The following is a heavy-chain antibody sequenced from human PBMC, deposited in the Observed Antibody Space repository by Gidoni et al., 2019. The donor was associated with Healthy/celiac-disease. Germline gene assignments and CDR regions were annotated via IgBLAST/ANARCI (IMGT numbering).Heavy chain of an antibody. V-gene: IGHV5-51*01. CDR1: RYSFTSYW. D-gene: IGHD5-18*01. CDR2: IYPGDSDT. Sequence: EVQLVQSGAEVKKPGESLKISCKGSRYSFTSYWIGWLRQMPGKGLEWMGIIYPGDSDTRYSPSVQGQVTISADKSISTAYLQWSSLKASDTAMYYCARQGDTAMVGADYWGQGTLVTVSS. CDR3: ARQGDTAMVGADY. J-gene: IGHJ4*02.